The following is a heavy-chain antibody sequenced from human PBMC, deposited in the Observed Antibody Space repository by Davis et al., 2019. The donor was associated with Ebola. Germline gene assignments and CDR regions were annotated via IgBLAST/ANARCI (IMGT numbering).Heavy chain of an antibody. V-gene: IGHV1-69*05. Sequence: SVKVSCKASGYTFTSYGISWVRQAPGQGLEWMGGIIPIFGTANYAQKFQGRVTITRDTSATTAYMELSSLKSEDTAVYYCAVGGMVATVIDYWGQGTLVTVSS. CDR1: GYTFTSYG. CDR2: IIPIFGTA. CDR3: AVGGMVATVIDY. D-gene: IGHD5-12*01. J-gene: IGHJ4*02.